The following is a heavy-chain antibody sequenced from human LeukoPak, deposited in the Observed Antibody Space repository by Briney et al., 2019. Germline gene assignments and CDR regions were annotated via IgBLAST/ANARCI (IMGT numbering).Heavy chain of an antibody. V-gene: IGHV3-53*04. CDR3: ATGIAARPGGYYYYGMDV. J-gene: IGHJ6*02. CDR2: IYSGGST. D-gene: IGHD6-6*01. Sequence: GGSLRLSCAASGFTVSSNYMSWVRQAPGKGLEWVSVIYSGGSTYYADSVKGRFTISRHNSKNTLYLQMNSLRAEDTAVYYCATGIAARPGGYYYYGMDVWGQGTTVTVSS. CDR1: GFTVSSNY.